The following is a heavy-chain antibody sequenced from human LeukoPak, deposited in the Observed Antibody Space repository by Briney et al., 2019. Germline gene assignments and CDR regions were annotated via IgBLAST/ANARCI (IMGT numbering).Heavy chain of an antibody. V-gene: IGHV3-74*03. CDR2: INSDESIT. CDR1: GFTFSSSW. CDR3: ARSLGTGYGMDV. J-gene: IGHJ6*02. D-gene: IGHD1-14*01. Sequence: GGSLRLSRAASGFTFSSSWMHWVRQTPGKGLVWVSRINSDESITTYADSVKGRFTISRDNAKNTLYLQMNSLRAEDTGVYYCARSLGTGYGMDVWGQGTTVT.